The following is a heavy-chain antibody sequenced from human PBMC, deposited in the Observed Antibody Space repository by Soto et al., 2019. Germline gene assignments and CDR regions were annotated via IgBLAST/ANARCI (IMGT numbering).Heavy chain of an antibody. CDR2: ISGFNGNT. V-gene: IGHV1-18*01. CDR3: ARIGVSSGHESPDFDS. J-gene: IGHJ4*02. D-gene: IGHD3-16*01. Sequence: ASVKVSCKASGYTFNFYGITWVRQAPGQGLEWMGWISGFNGNTNYAADLQGRVTMTTDTSTSTAYMELRGLRSDDTAVYYCARIGVSSGHESPDFDSWGQGTLVTVSS. CDR1: GYTFNFYG.